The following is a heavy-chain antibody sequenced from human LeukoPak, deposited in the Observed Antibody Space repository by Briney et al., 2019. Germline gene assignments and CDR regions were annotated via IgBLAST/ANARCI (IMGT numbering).Heavy chain of an antibody. V-gene: IGHV1-18*01. D-gene: IGHD2/OR15-2a*01. CDR3: ARDDYLYYFDY. CDR1: GYTFTNYG. J-gene: IGHJ4*02. CDR2: ISAYSGNT. Sequence: ASVKVSCKTSGYTFTNYGISWVRQAPGQGLEWMGWISAYSGNTNYEQKFQGRVTMTTDTMTTDTSTSTAYMELRSLRSDDTAVYYCARDDYLYYFDYWGQGTLVTVSS.